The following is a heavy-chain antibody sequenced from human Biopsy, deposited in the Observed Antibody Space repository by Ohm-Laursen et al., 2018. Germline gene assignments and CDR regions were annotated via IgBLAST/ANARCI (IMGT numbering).Heavy chain of an antibody. CDR2: IFYSGIT. V-gene: IGHV4-39*01. CDR1: GGSVSSNVAY. J-gene: IGHJ5*02. CDR3: ARHPTGFWFDP. Sequence: GTLSLTCTVSGGSVSSNVAYWAWIRQPPGKGLESIGSIFYSGITYYNPSLQSRVAISVDTSTNQFSLKVSSVTAADTALYYCARHPTGFWFDPWGHGTLVTVSS.